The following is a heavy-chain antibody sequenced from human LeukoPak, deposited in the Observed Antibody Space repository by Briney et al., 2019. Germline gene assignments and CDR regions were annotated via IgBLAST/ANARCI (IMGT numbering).Heavy chain of an antibody. D-gene: IGHD2-2*01. V-gene: IGHV1-8*03. J-gene: IGHJ5*02. CDR1: GYTFTSYD. CDR3: AREDCSSTSCYGGWFDP. CDR2: MNPNSGNT. Sequence: GASVKVSCKASGYTFTSYDINWVRQATGRGLEWMGWMNPNSGNTGYAQKFQGRVTITRNTSISTAYMELSSLRSEDTAVYYCAREDCSSTSCYGGWFDPWGQGTLVTVSS.